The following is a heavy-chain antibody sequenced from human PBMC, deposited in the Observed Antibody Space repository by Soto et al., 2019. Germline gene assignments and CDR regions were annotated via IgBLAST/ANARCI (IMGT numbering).Heavy chain of an antibody. CDR1: GFIFSNYA. CDR3: AKVHDNSWYNFDR. V-gene: IGHV3-30*18. CDR2: ISYDGSNK. J-gene: IGHJ4*02. Sequence: GGSLRLSCAASGFIFSNYAMHWVRQAPGKGLEWMAVISYDGSNKYYADSVKGRFTISRDNPKNTLYLQMNSLRPDDTAVYYCAKVHDNSWYNFDRWGLGTLVTVSS. D-gene: IGHD6-13*01.